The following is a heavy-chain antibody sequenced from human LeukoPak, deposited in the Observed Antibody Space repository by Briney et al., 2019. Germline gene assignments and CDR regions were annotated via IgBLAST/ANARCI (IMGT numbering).Heavy chain of an antibody. V-gene: IGHV3-21*01. CDR2: ISGSSSYL. CDR3: AKDGRRWKTYYYGSGSYPE. D-gene: IGHD3-10*01. J-gene: IGHJ4*02. Sequence: GGSLRLSCAASGFTFSSYSMNWVRQAPGKGLEWVSSISGSSSYLNYADSVKGRFTISRDNSKNTLYLQMNSLRAEDTAVYYCAKDGRRWKTYYYGSGSYPEWGQGTLVTVSS. CDR1: GFTFSSYS.